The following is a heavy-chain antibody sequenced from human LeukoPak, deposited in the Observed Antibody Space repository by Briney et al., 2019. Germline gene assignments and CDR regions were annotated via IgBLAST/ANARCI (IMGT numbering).Heavy chain of an antibody. CDR1: GGSISSGGYY. J-gene: IGHJ5*02. CDR2: IYYSGST. D-gene: IGHD3-3*01. CDR3: ARDKLRTYDFWSGYSNWFDP. Sequence: SQTLSLTCTVSGGSISSGGYYWSWIRQHPGKGLEWIGYIYYSGSTYYNPSLKSRVTISVDTSKNQFSLKLSSVTAADTAVYYCARDKLRTYDFWSGYSNWFDPWGQGTLVTVS. V-gene: IGHV4-31*03.